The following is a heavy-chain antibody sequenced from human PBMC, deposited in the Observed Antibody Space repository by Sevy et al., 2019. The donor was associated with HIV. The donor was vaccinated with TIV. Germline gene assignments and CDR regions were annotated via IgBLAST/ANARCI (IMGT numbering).Heavy chain of an antibody. CDR2: LSFGCGEI. CDR1: GFTFSEYS. V-gene: IGHV3-23*01. Sequence: GSLRLSCAASGFTFSEYSMSWVRQPPGKGPEWVSNLSFGCGEINSADSVKGRSTISKDNSKSSVYLQMNNLRPEDAVVYYCTREVCTKPHDYWGQGTLVTVSS. D-gene: IGHD2-8*01. CDR3: TREVCTKPHDY. J-gene: IGHJ4*02.